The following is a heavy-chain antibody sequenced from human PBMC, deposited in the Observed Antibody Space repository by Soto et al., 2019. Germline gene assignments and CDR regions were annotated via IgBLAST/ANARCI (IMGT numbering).Heavy chain of an antibody. CDR2: ITPIFGTA. V-gene: IGHV1-69*13. CDR1: GGTFSSYA. J-gene: IGHJ6*02. Sequence: SVKVSCKASGGTFSSYAISWVRQAPGQGLEWMGGITPIFGTANYAQKFQGRVTITADESTSTAYMELSSLRSEDTAVYYCARGTTGTGQLYYYYYGMDVWGQGTTVTVSS. D-gene: IGHD1-1*01. CDR3: ARGTTGTGQLYYYYYGMDV.